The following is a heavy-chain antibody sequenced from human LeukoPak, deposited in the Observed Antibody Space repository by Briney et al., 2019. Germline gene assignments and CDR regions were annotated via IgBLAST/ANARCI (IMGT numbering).Heavy chain of an antibody. D-gene: IGHD3-22*01. V-gene: IGHV1-18*01. CDR2: ISAYNGNT. CDR3: ARDPLYYYDSSGYYYFGAFDI. Sequence: GASVKVSCKASGYTFTSYGISWVRQAPGQGLEWIGWISAYNGNTNYAQKVQGRVTMTTDTSTSTAYMELRSLRSDDTAVYYCARDPLYYYDSSGYYYFGAFDIWGQGTVVTVSS. J-gene: IGHJ3*02. CDR1: GYTFTSYG.